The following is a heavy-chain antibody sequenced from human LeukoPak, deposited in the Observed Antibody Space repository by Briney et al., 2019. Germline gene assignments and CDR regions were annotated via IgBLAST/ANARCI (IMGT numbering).Heavy chain of an antibody. CDR1: GGSSSGYY. CDR2: INHSGST. Sequence: SETLSLTCAVYGGSSSGYYWSWIRQPPGKGLEWIGEINHSGSTNYNPSLKSRVTISVDTSKNQFSLKLSSVTAADTAVYYCAVDCGGDCYTSVYWGQGTLVTVSS. J-gene: IGHJ4*02. CDR3: AVDCGGDCYTSVY. V-gene: IGHV4-34*01. D-gene: IGHD2-21*02.